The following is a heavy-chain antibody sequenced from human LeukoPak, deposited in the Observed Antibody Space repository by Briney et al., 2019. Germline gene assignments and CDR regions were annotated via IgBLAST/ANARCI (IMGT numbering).Heavy chain of an antibody. CDR2: IIDSGGT. D-gene: IGHD6-19*01. Sequence: HSGGSLRLSCAASGFTLSSFRVSWVRQAPGKGLEWVSRIIDSGGTNYADSAKGRFTISRDNSKNTLYLQMNSLRVEDTAVYYCAKDPVAGLGFGAFDIWGQGTMVTVSS. CDR3: AKDPVAGLGFGAFDI. CDR1: GFTLSSFR. V-gene: IGHV3-23*01. J-gene: IGHJ3*02.